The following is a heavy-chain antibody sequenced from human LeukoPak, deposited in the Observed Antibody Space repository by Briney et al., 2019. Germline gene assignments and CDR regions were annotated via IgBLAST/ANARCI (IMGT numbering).Heavy chain of an antibody. CDR1: SFTFTIYG. CDR3: AKEKQQVVQVGAFDI. CDR2: ISYDGSNK. D-gene: IGHD6-13*01. Sequence: GGSLRLSCVASSFTFTIYGMHRVRQAPGKGLEWVAFISYDGSNKNYADSVKGRFTISRDNSKNTLLLQMNSLTAEDTAVYYCAKEKQQVVQVGAFDIWGHGTMPTVSS. V-gene: IGHV3-30*18. J-gene: IGHJ3*02.